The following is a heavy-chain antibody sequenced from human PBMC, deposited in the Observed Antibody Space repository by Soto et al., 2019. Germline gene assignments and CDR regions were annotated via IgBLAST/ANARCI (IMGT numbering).Heavy chain of an antibody. Sequence: QLQLQESGSGLVKPSQTLSLTCAVSGGSISSGGYSWSWIRQPPGKGLEWIGYIYHSGSTYYNPSLKSRVTISVDRSKNQFSLKLSSVTVADTAVYYCARVYGGKPGNWFDPWGQGTLVTVSS. V-gene: IGHV4-30-2*01. CDR3: ARVYGGKPGNWFDP. D-gene: IGHD2-15*01. CDR2: IYHSGST. CDR1: GGSISSGGYS. J-gene: IGHJ5*02.